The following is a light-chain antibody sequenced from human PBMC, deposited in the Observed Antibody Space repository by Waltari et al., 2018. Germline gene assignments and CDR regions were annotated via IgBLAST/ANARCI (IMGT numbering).Light chain of an antibody. J-gene: IGLJ2*01. CDR1: SSNIGSNY. Sequence: QSVLTQPPSASGTPGQRVTISCSGSSSNIGSNYVYWYHQLPGTAPKLLIYRNNPRPSGVPDRFSGSKSGTSASLAISGLRSEDVAAYYCAAWDDSLSGYVVFGGVTKLTVL. V-gene: IGLV1-47*01. CDR3: AAWDDSLSGYVV. CDR2: RNN.